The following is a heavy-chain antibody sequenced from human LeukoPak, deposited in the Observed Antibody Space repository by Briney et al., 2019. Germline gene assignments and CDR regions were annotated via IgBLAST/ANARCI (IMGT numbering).Heavy chain of an antibody. J-gene: IGHJ4*02. V-gene: IGHV1-24*01. CDR1: GYTLTDLS. D-gene: IGHD3-9*01. Sequence: ASVKVSCKVSGYTLTDLSMHWVRQAPGKGLEWMGGFDPEDGETIYAQKFQGRVTMTEDTSTDTAYMELSSLRSEDTAVYYCATPRESYDILTGYPGFDYWGQGTLVTVSS. CDR3: ATPRESYDILTGYPGFDY. CDR2: FDPEDGET.